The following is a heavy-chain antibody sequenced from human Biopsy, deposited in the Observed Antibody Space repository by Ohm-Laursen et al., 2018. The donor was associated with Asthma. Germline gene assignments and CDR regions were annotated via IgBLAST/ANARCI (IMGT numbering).Heavy chain of an antibody. V-gene: IGHV1-69*13. D-gene: IGHD6-19*01. CDR3: ARCQVGYSSGWSLLLKKIYYSGMDV. J-gene: IGHJ6*02. CDR2: IMTVFGTT. Sequence: SVKVSCKISGYSLTDLSMHWVRQAPGQGLEWLGGIMTVFGTTNYAQKFQGRATITADESTSTAYMEVTSLRSEDTAIYYCARCQVGYSSGWSLLLKKIYYSGMDVWGQGTAVTVSS. CDR1: GYSLTDLS.